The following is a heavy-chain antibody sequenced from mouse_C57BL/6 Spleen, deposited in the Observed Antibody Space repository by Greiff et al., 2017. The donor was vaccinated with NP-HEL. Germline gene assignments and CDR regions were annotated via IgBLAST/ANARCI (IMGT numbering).Heavy chain of an antibody. CDR3: ARSLYDYDEAWFAY. CDR2: IRNKANGYTT. D-gene: IGHD2-4*01. Sequence: VQLKESGGGLVQPGGSLSLSCAASGFTFTDYYMSWVRQPPGKALEWLGFIRNKANGYTTEYSASVKGRFTISRDNSQSILYLQMNALRAEDSATYYCARSLYDYDEAWFAYWGQGTLVTVSA. V-gene: IGHV7-3*01. CDR1: GFTFTDYY. J-gene: IGHJ3*01.